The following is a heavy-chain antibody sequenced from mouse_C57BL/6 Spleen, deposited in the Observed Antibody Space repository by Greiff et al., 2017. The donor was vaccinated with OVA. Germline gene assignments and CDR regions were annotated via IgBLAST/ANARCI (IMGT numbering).Heavy chain of an antibody. V-gene: IGHV1-54*01. J-gene: IGHJ3*01. CDR1: GYAFTNYL. Sequence: VQLQQSGAELVRPGTSVKVSCKASGYAFTNYLIEWVKQRPGQGLEWIGVINPGGGGTNYTEKFKGKATLTADKSSSTAYMQLSSLTSEDSAVYFCAREDYDVGHKLAYWGQGTLVTVSA. CDR2: INPGGGGT. CDR3: AREDYDVGHKLAY. D-gene: IGHD2-4*01.